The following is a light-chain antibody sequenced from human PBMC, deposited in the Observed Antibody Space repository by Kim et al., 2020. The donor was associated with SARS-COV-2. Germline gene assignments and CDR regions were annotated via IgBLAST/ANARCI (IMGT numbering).Light chain of an antibody. V-gene: IGLV3-1*01. CDR1: KLWDKY. CDR2: QDS. CDR3: QAWDSSTVV. Sequence: VAPGQTASLTCSGDKLWDKYACWYQQKPGQSPVLVIYQDSKRPSGIPERFSGSNSGNTATLTISGTQAMDEADYYCQAWDSSTVVFGGGTQLTVL. J-gene: IGLJ2*01.